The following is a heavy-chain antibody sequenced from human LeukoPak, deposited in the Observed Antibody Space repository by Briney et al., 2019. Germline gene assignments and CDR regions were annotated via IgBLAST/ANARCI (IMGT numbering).Heavy chain of an antibody. CDR2: ISYDGSNK. V-gene: IGHV3-30*18. J-gene: IGHJ4*02. Sequence: PGGSLRLSCAASGFTFSSYGMHWVRQAPGKGLEWVAVISYDGSNKYYADSVKGRFTISRDNSKNTLYLQMNSLRAEDTAVYYCAKDSSVAGTGDYWGQGTLVTVSS. D-gene: IGHD6-19*01. CDR1: GFTFSSYG. CDR3: AKDSSVAGTGDY.